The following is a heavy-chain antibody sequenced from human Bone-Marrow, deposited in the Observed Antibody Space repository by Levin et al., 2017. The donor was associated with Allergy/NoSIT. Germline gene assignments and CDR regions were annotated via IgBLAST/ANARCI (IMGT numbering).Heavy chain of an antibody. CDR2: ISNDGSNK. V-gene: IGHV3-30*18. Sequence: GESLKISCAASGFFFSSYGMHWVRQAPGKGLEWLAVISNDGSNKYYVESVRGRFTISRDNSKNTLYLQMNSLRVEDTAVYYCAKNAGISSYYYGMDVWGQGTTVAVSS. J-gene: IGHJ6*02. D-gene: IGHD6-6*01. CDR3: AKNAGISSYYYGMDV. CDR1: GFFFSSYG.